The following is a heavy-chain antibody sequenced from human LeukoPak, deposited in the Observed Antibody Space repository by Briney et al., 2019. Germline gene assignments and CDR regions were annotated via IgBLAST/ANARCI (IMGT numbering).Heavy chain of an antibody. J-gene: IGHJ4*02. V-gene: IGHV5-10-1*01. CDR2: IDPSDSYT. CDR3: ARHTTYRGGSDYSYHY. Sequence: GESLKISCRGSGYSFNTYWIGWVRQMPGKGLEWMGRIDPSDSYTNYSPSFQGHVTISADKSISTAYLQWSSLKASDTAMYYCARHTTYRGGSDYSYHYWGQGTLVTVSS. CDR1: GYSFNTYW. D-gene: IGHD1-26*01.